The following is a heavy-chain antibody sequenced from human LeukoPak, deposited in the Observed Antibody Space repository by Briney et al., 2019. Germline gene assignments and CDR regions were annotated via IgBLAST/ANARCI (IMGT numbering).Heavy chain of an antibody. V-gene: IGHV3-7*01. D-gene: IGHD3-9*01. J-gene: IGHJ3*02. CDR3: ARIRYFDWLTNAFDI. Sequence: GGSLRLSCAASGFTFSSYWMSWVRQAPGKGLERVANIKQDGSEKYYVDSVKGRFTISRDNAKNSLYLQMNSLRAEDTAVYYCARIRYFDWLTNAFDIWGQGTMVTVSS. CDR2: IKQDGSEK. CDR1: GFTFSSYW.